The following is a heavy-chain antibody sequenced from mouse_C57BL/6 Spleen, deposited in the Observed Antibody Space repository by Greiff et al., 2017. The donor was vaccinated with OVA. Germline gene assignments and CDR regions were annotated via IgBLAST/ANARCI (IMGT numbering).Heavy chain of an antibody. CDR1: GYSITSGYY. CDR3: AREGYRLYAMDY. CDR2: ISYDGSN. D-gene: IGHD5-1-1*01. V-gene: IGHV3-6*01. J-gene: IGHJ4*01. Sequence: EVKLMESGPGLVKPSQSPSLTCSVTGYSITSGYYWNWIRQFPGNKLEWMGYISYDGSNNYNPSLKNRISITRDTSKNQFFLKLNSVTTEDTATYYCAREGYRLYAMDYWGQGTSVTVSS.